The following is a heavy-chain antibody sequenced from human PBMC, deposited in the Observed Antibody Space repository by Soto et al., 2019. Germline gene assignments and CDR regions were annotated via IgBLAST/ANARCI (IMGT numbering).Heavy chain of an antibody. CDR3: AHRRRYGSGAVYFDY. J-gene: IGHJ4*02. V-gene: IGHV2-5*02. CDR2: IYWDDDK. Sequence: SGPKLVNPTQTLTLTCTLSGFSLSTSAVGVGWIRQPPGKALEWLALIYWDDDKRYSPSLKSRLTVTKDTSKNQVVLTMTNMDPVDTATYYCAHRRRYGSGAVYFDYWGQGTLVTVSS. CDR1: GFSLSTSAVG. D-gene: IGHD3-10*01.